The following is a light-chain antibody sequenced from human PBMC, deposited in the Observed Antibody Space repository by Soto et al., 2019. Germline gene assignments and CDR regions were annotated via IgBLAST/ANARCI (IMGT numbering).Light chain of an antibody. CDR1: QSITDW. Sequence: DIQMTQSPSTQSASVGDRVTITCRASQSITDWLAWYQQKPGKAPKFLIYKASNLEGGVPSRFSGSGSGTEFTLTISSVQPDDFATYYGQYWDDYSWTFGQGTKVEIK. J-gene: IGKJ1*01. CDR3: QYWDDYSWT. CDR2: KAS. V-gene: IGKV1-5*03.